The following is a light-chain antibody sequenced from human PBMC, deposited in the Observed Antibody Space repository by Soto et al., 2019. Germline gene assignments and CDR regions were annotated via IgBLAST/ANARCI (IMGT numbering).Light chain of an antibody. Sequence: DIQMTQSPSTLSASVGDRVTITCRASQSISTWLAWYQQKPGKAPNLLIYKASNLESGVPSRFSGSGSGTEFTLTISSLQPDDFATYYCRQYNSYSWMFGLGTK. CDR1: QSISTW. J-gene: IGKJ1*01. CDR2: KAS. CDR3: RQYNSYSWM. V-gene: IGKV1-5*03.